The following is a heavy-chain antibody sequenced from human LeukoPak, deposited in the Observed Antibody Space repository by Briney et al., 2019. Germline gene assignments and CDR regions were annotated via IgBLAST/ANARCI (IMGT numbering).Heavy chain of an antibody. CDR1: GFTFSSYS. D-gene: IGHD2-2*01. V-gene: IGHV3-21*04. J-gene: IGHJ4*02. CDR3: AKDRMKWRVAAASIEY. CDR2: ISSSSSYI. Sequence: GGSLRLSCAASGFTFSSYSMNWVRQAPGKGLEWVSSISSSSSYIYYADSVKGRFTISRDNAKNSLYLQMNSLRGDDTAVYYCAKDRMKWRVAAASIEYWGRGTLVTVST.